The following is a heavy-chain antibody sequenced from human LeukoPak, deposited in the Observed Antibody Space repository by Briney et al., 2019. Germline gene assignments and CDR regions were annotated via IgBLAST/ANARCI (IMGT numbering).Heavy chain of an antibody. Sequence: ASVKVPCKASGYTFTSYGISWVRQAPGQGLEWMGIINPSGGSTSYAQKFQGRVTMTRDTSTSTVYMELSSLRSEDTAVYYCARGITGTQQYFDYWGQGTLVTVSS. J-gene: IGHJ4*02. V-gene: IGHV1-46*01. D-gene: IGHD1-20*01. CDR3: ARGITGTQQYFDY. CDR2: INPSGGST. CDR1: GYTFTSYG.